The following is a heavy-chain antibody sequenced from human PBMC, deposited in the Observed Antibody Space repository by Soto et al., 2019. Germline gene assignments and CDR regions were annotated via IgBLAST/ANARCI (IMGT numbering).Heavy chain of an antibody. V-gene: IGHV3-23*01. CDR2: ITGSGGDT. D-gene: IGHD2-2*01. CDR3: AKGSASSRPYYFDS. J-gene: IGHJ4*02. CDR1: GFNFSCYA. Sequence: GSLRLSCAGSGFNFSCYAMSWVRPAPGKGLEWVSAITGSGGDTYHADSVKGRFTIPRDNPKNTLYLQMNSLRAEDTAVYYCAKGSASSRPYYFDSWGQGTLVTVSS.